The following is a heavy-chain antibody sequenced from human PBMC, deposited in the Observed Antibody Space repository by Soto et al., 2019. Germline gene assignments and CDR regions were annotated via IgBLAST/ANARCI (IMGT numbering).Heavy chain of an antibody. J-gene: IGHJ4*02. Sequence: ASVKVSCKASGYTFTSYYMHWVRQAPGQGLEWMGIINPSGGSTSYAQKFQGRVTMTRDTSTSTVYMELSSLRSEDTAVYYCARVLSSSGWYGLAFDCWGQGTLVTVSS. D-gene: IGHD6-19*01. CDR1: GYTFTSYY. CDR2: INPSGGST. CDR3: ARVLSSSGWYGLAFDC. V-gene: IGHV1-46*01.